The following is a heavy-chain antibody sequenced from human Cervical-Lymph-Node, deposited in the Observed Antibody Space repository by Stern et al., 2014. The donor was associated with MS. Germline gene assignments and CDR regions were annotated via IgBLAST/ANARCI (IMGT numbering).Heavy chain of an antibody. D-gene: IGHD6-19*01. J-gene: IGHJ6*02. V-gene: IGHV1-46*01. CDR3: AREVAGHRLGMMDV. CDR2: INPSGGTT. Sequence: VQLVESEAEVKKPGASVKVSCKASGYTFTSYYLHWVRQAPGQGLEWMGIINPSGGTTSHAQKFQGRVTMTRDTSTSTVYMELSSLRSEDTAVYYCAREVAGHRLGMMDVWGQGTTVTVSS. CDR1: GYTFTSYY.